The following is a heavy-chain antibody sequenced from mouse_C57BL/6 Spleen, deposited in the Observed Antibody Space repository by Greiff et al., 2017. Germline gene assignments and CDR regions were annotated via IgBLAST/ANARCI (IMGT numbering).Heavy chain of an antibody. Sequence: QVQLQQSGAELVKPGASVKISCKASGYAFSSYWMNWVKQRPGKGLEWIGQIYPGDGDTNYNGKFKGKATLTADKSSSTAYMQLSSLTSEDSAVYCCARMPTLYYFDYWGQGTTLTVSS. CDR2: IYPGDGDT. V-gene: IGHV1-80*01. J-gene: IGHJ2*01. D-gene: IGHD6-1*01. CDR3: ARMPTLYYFDY. CDR1: GYAFSSYW.